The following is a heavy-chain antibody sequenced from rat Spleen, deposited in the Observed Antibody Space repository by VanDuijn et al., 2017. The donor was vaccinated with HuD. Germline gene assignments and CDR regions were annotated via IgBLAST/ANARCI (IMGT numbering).Heavy chain of an antibody. J-gene: IGHJ3*01. Sequence: EVQLVESDGDLVQPGRSLKLSCAASGFTFSSNWLNWIRQAPGKGLEWVASINPDGSSTYYPDTVKGRFVISKDNAKNTGYLQMNNLRSEDTAMYYGTAGGLGARNWFAYWGQGTLVTVSS. V-gene: IGHV5-35*01. CDR1: GFTFSSNW. CDR3: TAGGLGARNWFAY. CDR2: INPDGSST. D-gene: IGHD5-1*01.